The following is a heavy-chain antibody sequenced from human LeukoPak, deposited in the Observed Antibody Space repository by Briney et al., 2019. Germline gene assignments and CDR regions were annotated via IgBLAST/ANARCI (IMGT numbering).Heavy chain of an antibody. CDR1: GYTFTSYY. V-gene: IGHV1-46*01. CDR2: INPSGGST. D-gene: IGHD2-15*01. J-gene: IGHJ5*02. Sequence: EASVKVSCKASGYTFTSYYMHWVRQAPGQGLEWMGIINPSGGSTSYAQKFQGRVTMTRDMSTSTVYMELSSLRSEDTAVYYCARDLRPPGYSAYGFDPWGQGTLVIVSS. CDR3: ARDLRPPGYSAYGFDP.